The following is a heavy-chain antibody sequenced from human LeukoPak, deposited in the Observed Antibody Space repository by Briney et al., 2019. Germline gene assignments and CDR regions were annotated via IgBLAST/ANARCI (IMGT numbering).Heavy chain of an antibody. CDR3: ARRGYPVYYYYMDA. D-gene: IGHD5-12*01. CDR1: GYTFTSYG. Sequence: ASVKVSCKASGYTFTSYGISWVRQAPGQGLEWMGWISAYNDNTNYAQKLQGRVTMTTDTSTSTAYMELRSLRSDDTAVYYCARRGYPVYYYYMDAWGKGTTVTISS. J-gene: IGHJ6*03. V-gene: IGHV1-18*01. CDR2: ISAYNDNT.